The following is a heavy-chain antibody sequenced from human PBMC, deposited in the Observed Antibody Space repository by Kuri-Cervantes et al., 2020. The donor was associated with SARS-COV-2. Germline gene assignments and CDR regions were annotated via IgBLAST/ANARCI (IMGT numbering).Heavy chain of an antibody. D-gene: IGHD1-7*01. CDR3: ARCSGITGTDFYYYYGMDV. J-gene: IGHJ6*02. CDR1: GFTFSSYG. CDR2: IWYDGSNK. Sequence: GGSLRLSCAASGFTFSSYGMHWVRQAPGKGLEWVAVIWYDGSNKYYADSVKGRFTISRDSSKNTLYLQMNSLRAEDTAVYYCARCSGITGTDFYYYYGMDVWGQGTTVTVSS. V-gene: IGHV3-33*01.